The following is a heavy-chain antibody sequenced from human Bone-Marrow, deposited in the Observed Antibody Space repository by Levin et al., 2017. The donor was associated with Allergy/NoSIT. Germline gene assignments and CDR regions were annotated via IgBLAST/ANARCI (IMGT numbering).Heavy chain of an antibody. CDR2: IYYSGST. J-gene: IGHJ4*02. Sequence: SQTLSLTCTVSGGSISSSSYYWGWIRQPPGKGLEWIGSIYYSGSTYYNPSLKSRVTISVDTSKNQFSLKLSSVTAADTAVYYCARQELLLRSFDYWGQGTLVTVSS. D-gene: IGHD1-26*01. V-gene: IGHV4-39*01. CDR3: ARQELLLRSFDY. CDR1: GGSISSSSYY.